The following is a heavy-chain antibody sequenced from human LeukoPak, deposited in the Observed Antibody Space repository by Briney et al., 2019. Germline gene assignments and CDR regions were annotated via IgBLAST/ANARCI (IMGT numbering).Heavy chain of an antibody. V-gene: IGHV1-46*01. CDR1: GCTFTSYY. CDR2: INPSGGST. D-gene: IGHD3-9*01. CDR3: ARVVSPHYDILTGYYDNDY. J-gene: IGHJ4*02. Sequence: GASVKVSCKASGCTFTSYYMHWVRQAPGQGLEWMGIINPSGGSTSYAQKFQGRVTMTMDTSTSTVYMELSSLRSEDTAMYYCARVVSPHYDILTGYYDNDYWGQGTLVTVSS.